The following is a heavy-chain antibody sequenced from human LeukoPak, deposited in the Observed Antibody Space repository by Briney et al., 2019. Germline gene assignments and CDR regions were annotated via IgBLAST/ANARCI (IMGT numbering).Heavy chain of an antibody. V-gene: IGHV3-30*03. CDR3: ATRRTFRY. CDR2: ISYDGSNK. Sequence: GGSLRLSCAASGFTLSSYGMHRVRQAPGKGLEWVAVISYDGSNKYYADSVKGRFTISRDNSKNTLYLQMNSLRAEDTAVYYCATRRTFRYWGQGTLVTVSS. D-gene: IGHD3-16*01. CDR1: GFTLSSYG. J-gene: IGHJ4*02.